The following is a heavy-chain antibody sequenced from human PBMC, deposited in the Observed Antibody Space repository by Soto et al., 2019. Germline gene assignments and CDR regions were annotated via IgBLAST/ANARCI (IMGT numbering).Heavy chain of an antibody. CDR3: ARADPDASVGH. J-gene: IGHJ4*02. Sequence: SETLSLTCTVSGGSMSSHYWTWLRQPPGKGLEWIGYISYSGSTYYNPSLKSRVTISADTSRNQFSLKLSSVIAADTAVYSCARADPDASVGHWGQGTLVTVSS. CDR2: ISYSGST. CDR1: GGSMSSHY. V-gene: IGHV4-59*11. D-gene: IGHD3-16*01.